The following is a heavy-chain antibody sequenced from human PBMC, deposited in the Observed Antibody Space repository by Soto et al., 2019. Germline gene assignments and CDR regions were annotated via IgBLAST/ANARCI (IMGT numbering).Heavy chain of an antibody. D-gene: IGHD1-26*01. V-gene: IGHV1-69*01. J-gene: IGHJ4*02. CDR2: IIPIFGTA. CDR1: GGTFSSYS. CDR3: ARDGGRHSGGIGY. Sequence: QVQLVQSGAEVKKPGSSVKVSCKASGGTFSSYSINWVGQAPGQGLEWMGEIIPIFGTANYAQKFQGRVTITADESTSTAYMELSSLRSEDTAVYYCARDGGRHSGGIGYWGQGTLVTVSS.